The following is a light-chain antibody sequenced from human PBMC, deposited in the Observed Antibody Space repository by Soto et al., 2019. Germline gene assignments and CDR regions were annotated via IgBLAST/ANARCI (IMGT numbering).Light chain of an antibody. CDR1: SSNIGTNY. CDR3: AVWDDGLNGYV. CDR2: RND. J-gene: IGLJ1*01. V-gene: IGLV1-47*01. Sequence: QSVLTQPPSASATPGQRVTISCSGSSSNIGTNYVYWYQHLPGTAPKLLIYRNDQRPSGVPDRFSGSMSGTAASLAIGGLRSEDEADYYCAVWDDGLNGYVFGTGTKVTVL.